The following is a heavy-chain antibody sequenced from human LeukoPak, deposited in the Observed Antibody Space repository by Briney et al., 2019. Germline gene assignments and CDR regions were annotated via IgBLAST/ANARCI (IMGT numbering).Heavy chain of an antibody. D-gene: IGHD6-13*01. J-gene: IGHJ5*02. CDR1: GGTFSSYA. CDR3: AREYGQQLVNWFDP. V-gene: IGHV1-69*13. CDR2: IIPIFGTA. Sequence: SVKVSCKASGGTFSSYAISWVRQAPGQGLEWMGGIIPIFGTANYAQKFQGRVTITADESTSTAYMELSSLRSEGTAVYYCAREYGQQLVNWFDPWGQGTLVTVSS.